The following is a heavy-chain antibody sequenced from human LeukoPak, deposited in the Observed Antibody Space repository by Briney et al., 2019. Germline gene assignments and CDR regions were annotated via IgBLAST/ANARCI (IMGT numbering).Heavy chain of an antibody. CDR3: AREAGYDTGGYPRDY. CDR1: GFTFSNYA. V-gene: IGHV3-33*01. J-gene: IGHJ4*02. Sequence: AGGSLRLSCAASGFTFSNYAMHWVRQAPGKGLECVALIWYDGSNEFYADSVKGRFTISRDNSKNTLYLRMNSLRAEDTAIYYCAREAGYDTGGYPRDYWGQGTLVTVSS. D-gene: IGHD2-8*02. CDR2: IWYDGSNE.